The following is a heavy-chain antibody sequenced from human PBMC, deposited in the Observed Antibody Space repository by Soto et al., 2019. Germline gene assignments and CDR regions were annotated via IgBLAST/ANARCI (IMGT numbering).Heavy chain of an antibody. J-gene: IGHJ4*02. CDR3: VLWPPYYFDD. V-gene: IGHV3-48*01. Sequence: GGLRTVSCAASGFSFSRYSTNWVRQAPGKGLEWVSYISSSTIYYADSVKGRFTISRDNSKNTLYLQMNSLRAEDTAVYYCVLWPPYYFDDWGQGTVVTVSS. D-gene: IGHD3-10*01. CDR2: ISSSTI. CDR1: GFSFSRYS.